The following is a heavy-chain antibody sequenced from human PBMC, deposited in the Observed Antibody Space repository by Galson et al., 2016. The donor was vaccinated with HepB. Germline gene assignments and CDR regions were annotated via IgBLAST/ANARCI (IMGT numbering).Heavy chain of an antibody. CDR1: GDSVSSNSAG. CDR2: TYYRSKWHF. V-gene: IGHV6-1*01. CDR3: ARSYLLGRGFGS. D-gene: IGHD7-27*01. Sequence: CAISGDSVSSNSAGWYWIRQSPSRGLEWLGRTYYRSKWHFDYAESVESRISINPDTAKNQFSLQLNSVTPEDTAIYYCARSYLLGRGFGSCGQGTLVTVSS. J-gene: IGHJ4*02.